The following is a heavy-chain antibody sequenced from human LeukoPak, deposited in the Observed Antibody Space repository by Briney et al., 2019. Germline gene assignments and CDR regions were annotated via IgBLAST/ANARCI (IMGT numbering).Heavy chain of an antibody. CDR1: GFTVSSNY. J-gene: IGHJ4*02. D-gene: IGHD2-2*01. CDR3: RGVVPADPYYFDY. CDR2: IYSGGST. V-gene: IGHV3-53*01. Sequence: GGSLRLSCAASGFTVSSNYMSWVRQAPGKGLEWVSVIYSGGSTYYADSVKGRFTISRDNSKNTLYLQMNSLRAEDTAVYYCRGVVPADPYYFDYWGQGTLVTVSS.